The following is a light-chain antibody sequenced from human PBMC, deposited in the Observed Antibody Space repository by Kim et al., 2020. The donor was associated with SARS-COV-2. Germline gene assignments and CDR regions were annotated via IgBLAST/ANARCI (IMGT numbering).Light chain of an antibody. CDR3: ETCDSSLSALV. J-gene: IGLJ2*01. CDR1: STNVGNNI. V-gene: IGLV1-51*02. Sequence: TTCSAGSSTNVGNNIVSWYQHLPGTAPKRLIYGNNKRPSGIPDRFSGSKSGTSATLGITGLQAGDEADYYCETCDSSLSALVFGGGTKVTVL. CDR2: GNN.